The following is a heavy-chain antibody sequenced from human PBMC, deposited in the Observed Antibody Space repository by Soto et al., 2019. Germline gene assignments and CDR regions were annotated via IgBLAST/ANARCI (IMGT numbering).Heavy chain of an antibody. V-gene: IGHV1-69*08. CDR2: IIPFLVVT. Sequence: QVQLVQSGAEVKKPGSSVKVSCKASGGTFSPYTINWVRQAPGQGLEWMGRIIPFLVVTNYAQKFQARVTITAGKSTITAYMELSGLRFEDTAVYYCARDWESSVSTWSFGGFWGRGTLVTVSS. D-gene: IGHD3-16*01. CDR1: GGTFSPYT. CDR3: ARDWESSVSTWSFGGF. J-gene: IGHJ4*02.